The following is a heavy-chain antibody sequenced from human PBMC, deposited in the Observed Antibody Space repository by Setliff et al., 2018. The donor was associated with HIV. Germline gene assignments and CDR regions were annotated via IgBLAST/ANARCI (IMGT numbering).Heavy chain of an antibody. Sequence: PSETLSLTCAVYGGSFSGYYWSWIRQPPGKGLEWIGEINHTGSTNYNPSLTRRVTISVDTSKNQFSLRLSSVTAADTAVYYCARARGIIIPYHYYMDVWGKGTTVTVSS. V-gene: IGHV4-34*01. J-gene: IGHJ6*03. D-gene: IGHD3-10*01. CDR3: ARARGIIIPYHYYMDV. CDR2: INHTGST. CDR1: GGSFSGYY.